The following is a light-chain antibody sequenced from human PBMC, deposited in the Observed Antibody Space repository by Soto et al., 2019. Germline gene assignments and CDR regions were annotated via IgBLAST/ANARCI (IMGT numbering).Light chain of an antibody. CDR2: KAS. CDR1: QSISSW. Sequence: DIQMTQSPSTLSASVGDRVTITCRASQSISSWLAWYQQKPGKAPKLLIYKASSLESGVPSRFSGSGSGTDFTLTISSLQPADFASYYCQQYNSYPYTFGQGTKLEIK. V-gene: IGKV1-5*03. CDR3: QQYNSYPYT. J-gene: IGKJ2*01.